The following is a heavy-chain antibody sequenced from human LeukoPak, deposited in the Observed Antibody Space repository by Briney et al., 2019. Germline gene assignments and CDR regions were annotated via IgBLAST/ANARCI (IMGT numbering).Heavy chain of an antibody. Sequence: SETLSLTCTVSGGSISSSSYYWGWIRQPPGKGLGWIGSIYYSGSTYYNPSLKSRVTISVDTSKNQFSLKLSSVTAADTAVYYCARDLGYCSSTSCYTQGFDYWGQGTLVTVSS. D-gene: IGHD2-2*02. CDR1: GGSISSSSYY. CDR2: IYYSGST. CDR3: ARDLGYCSSTSCYTQGFDY. V-gene: IGHV4-39*07. J-gene: IGHJ4*02.